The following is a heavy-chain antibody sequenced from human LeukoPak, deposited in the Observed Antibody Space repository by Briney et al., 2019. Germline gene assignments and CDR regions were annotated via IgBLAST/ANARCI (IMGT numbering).Heavy chain of an antibody. CDR2: ISGSGGST. D-gene: IGHD2-2*01. V-gene: IGHV3-23*01. CDR1: GFTFSSYA. Sequence: GGSLRLSCAASGFTFSSYAMSWVRQAPGKGLEWVSAISGSGGSTYYADSVKGRLTISRDNSKNTLYLQMNSLRAEDTAVYYCAKAPGWYCSSTSCPPGDIWGQGTMVTVSS. J-gene: IGHJ3*02. CDR3: AKAPGWYCSSTSCPPGDI.